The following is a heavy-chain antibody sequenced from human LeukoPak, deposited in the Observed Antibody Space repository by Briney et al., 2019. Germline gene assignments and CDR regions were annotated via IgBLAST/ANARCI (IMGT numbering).Heavy chain of an antibody. D-gene: IGHD5-18*01. CDR1: GFTFSSYE. V-gene: IGHV3-48*03. CDR2: IGSSGSTI. Sequence: GGSLRLSCAASGFTFSSYEMNWVRQAPGKGLEWVSYIGSSGSTIYYADSVKGRFTISRDNAKNSLYLQMNSLRAEDTAVYYCAREGYSYGYDYWGQGTLVTVSS. CDR3: AREGYSYGYDY. J-gene: IGHJ4*02.